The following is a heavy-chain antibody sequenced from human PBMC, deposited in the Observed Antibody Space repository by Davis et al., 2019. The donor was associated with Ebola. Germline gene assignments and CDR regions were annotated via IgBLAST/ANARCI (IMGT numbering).Heavy chain of an antibody. V-gene: IGHV4-59*01. CDR3: ARRSTVTREYYYGMDV. D-gene: IGHD1-26*01. CDR2: INHSGST. Sequence: SETLSLTCTVSGGSISSYYWSWIRQPPGKGLEWIGEINHSGSTNYNPSLKSRVTISVDTSKNQFSLKLSSVTAADTAVYYCARRSTVTREYYYGMDVWGQGTTVTVSS. CDR1: GGSISSYY. J-gene: IGHJ6*02.